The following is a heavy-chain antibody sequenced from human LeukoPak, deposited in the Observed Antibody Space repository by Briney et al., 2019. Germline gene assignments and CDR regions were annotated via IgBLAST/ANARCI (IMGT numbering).Heavy chain of an antibody. CDR2: ISSSSSYI. CDR1: GFTFSSYS. D-gene: IGHD2-15*01. J-gene: IGHJ5*02. V-gene: IGHV3-21*01. Sequence: GGSLRLSCAASGFTFSSYSMNWVRQAPGKGLEWVSSISSSSSYIYYADSVKGRFTISRDNAKNSLYLQMNGLRAEDTAVYYCARSPRYCSGGSCSWFDPWGQGTLVTVSS. CDR3: ARSPRYCSGGSCSWFDP.